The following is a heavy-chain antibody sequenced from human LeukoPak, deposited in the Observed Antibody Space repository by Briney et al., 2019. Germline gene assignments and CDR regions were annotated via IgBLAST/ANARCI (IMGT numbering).Heavy chain of an antibody. CDR2: ISYGGSNK. CDR1: GFTFSSYG. V-gene: IGHV3-30*18. J-gene: IGHJ4*02. D-gene: IGHD6-19*01. CDR3: AKDRLAVALGPHFDY. Sequence: GRSLRLSCAASGFTFSSYGMHWVRQAPGKGLEWVAVISYGGSNKYYADSVKGRFTIYRDNSKNTLYLQMNSLRAEDTAVYYCAKDRLAVALGPHFDYWGQGTLVTVSS.